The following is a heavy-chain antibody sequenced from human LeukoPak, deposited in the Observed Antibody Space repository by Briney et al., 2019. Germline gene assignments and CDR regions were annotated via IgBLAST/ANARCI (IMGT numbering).Heavy chain of an antibody. CDR1: GGSISSSSYY. D-gene: IGHD3-22*01. J-gene: IGHJ4*02. V-gene: IGHV4-39*01. CDR2: IYYSGST. Sequence: SETPSLTCTVSGGSISSSSYYWGWIRQPPGKGLEWIGSIYYSGSTYYNPSLKSRVTISVDTSKNQFSLKLSSVTAADAAVYYCARLGTYYYDSSGYYDYWGQGTLVTVSS. CDR3: ARLGTYYYDSSGYYDY.